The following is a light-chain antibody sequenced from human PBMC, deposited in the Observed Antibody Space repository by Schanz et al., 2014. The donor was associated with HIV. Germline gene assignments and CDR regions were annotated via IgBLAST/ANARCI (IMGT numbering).Light chain of an antibody. V-gene: IGLV1-40*01. CDR2: ENS. CDR1: SSNIGAGYD. Sequence: QSVLTQPPSVSGAPGQRVTISCTGSSSNIGAGYDVHWYQQLPGTAPKLIIYENSNRPSGVPDRFSGSKSGNTASLTVSGLQADDEADYYCSSSAGRDDVVFGGGTKLTVL. CDR3: SSSAGRDDVV. J-gene: IGLJ2*01.